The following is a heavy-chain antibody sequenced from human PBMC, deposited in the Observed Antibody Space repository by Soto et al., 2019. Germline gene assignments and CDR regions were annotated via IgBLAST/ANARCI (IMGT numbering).Heavy chain of an antibody. CDR2: ISYDGSNK. CDR1: GFTFSSYG. J-gene: IGHJ4*02. D-gene: IGHD2-15*01. CDR3: AKDIVVVVAAEPSFDY. Sequence: QVQLVESGGGVVQPGRSLRLSCAASGFTFSSYGMHWVRQAPGKGLEWMAVISYDGSNKYYADSVKGRFTISRDNSKNTLYLQMNSLRAEDTAVYYCAKDIVVVVAAEPSFDYWGQGTLVTVSS. V-gene: IGHV3-30*18.